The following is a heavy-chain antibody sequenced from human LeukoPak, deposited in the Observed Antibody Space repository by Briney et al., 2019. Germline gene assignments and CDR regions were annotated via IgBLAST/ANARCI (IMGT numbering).Heavy chain of an antibody. V-gene: IGHV3-9*01. CDR1: GFTFDDYA. CDR2: ISWNSGSI. J-gene: IGHJ4*02. CDR3: AKDRSDYGSGSSGFDY. D-gene: IGHD3-10*01. Sequence: GRSLRLSCAASGFTFDDYAMHWVRQAPGKDLEWVSGISWNSGSIGYADSVKGRFTISRDNAKNSLYLQMNSLRAEDTALYYCAKDRSDYGSGSSGFDYWGQGTLVTVSS.